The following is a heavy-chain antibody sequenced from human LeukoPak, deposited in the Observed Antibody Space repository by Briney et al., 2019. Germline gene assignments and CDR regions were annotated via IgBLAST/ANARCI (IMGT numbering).Heavy chain of an antibody. V-gene: IGHV4-59*08. J-gene: IGHJ5*02. Sequence: SETLSLTCTVSGGSISSYYWSWIRQPPGQGLEWIGYIYYSGSTNYNPSLKSRVTISVDTSKNQFSLKLSSVTAADTAVYYCARLRIAAAGTYNWFDPWGQGTLVTVSS. CDR2: IYYSGST. CDR3: ARLRIAAAGTYNWFDP. D-gene: IGHD6-13*01. CDR1: GGSISSYY.